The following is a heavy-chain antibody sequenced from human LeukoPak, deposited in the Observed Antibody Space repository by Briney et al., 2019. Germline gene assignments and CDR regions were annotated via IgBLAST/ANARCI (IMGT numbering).Heavy chain of an antibody. V-gene: IGHV4-61*02. Sequence: ASETLSLTCTVSGGSISSGSYYWSWIRQPAGKGLEWIGRIYTSGSTNYNPSLKSRVTISVDKSKNQFSLKLSSVTPADTAVYFCARSIAAADGGVYYYMDVWGKGTTVTISS. CDR1: GGSISSGSYY. CDR2: IYTSGST. D-gene: IGHD6-25*01. J-gene: IGHJ6*03. CDR3: ARSIAAADGGVYYYMDV.